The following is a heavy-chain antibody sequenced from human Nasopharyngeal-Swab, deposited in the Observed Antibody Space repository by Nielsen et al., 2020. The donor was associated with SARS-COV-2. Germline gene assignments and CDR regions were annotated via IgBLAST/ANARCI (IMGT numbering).Heavy chain of an antibody. CDR3: ARPAGGGYFDY. D-gene: IGHD3-16*01. V-gene: IGHV5-51*01. J-gene: IGHJ4*02. Sequence: VRQMPGKGLEWMGIIYPGDSDTRYSPPFQGQVTISADKSISTAYLQWSSLKASDTAMYYCARPAGGGYFDYWGQGTLVTVSS. CDR2: IYPGDSDT.